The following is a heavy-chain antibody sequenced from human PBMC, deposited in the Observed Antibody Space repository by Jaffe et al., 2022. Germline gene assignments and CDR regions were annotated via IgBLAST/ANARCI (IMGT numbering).Heavy chain of an antibody. CDR2: IYYSGST. Sequence: QLQLQESGPGLVKPSETLSLTCTVSGGSISSSSYYWGWIRQPPGKGLEWIGSIYYSGSTYYNPSLKSRVTISVDTSKNQFSLKLSSVTAADTAVYYCARLSMIRYFDWLLYGYEGDFDYWGQGTLVTVSS. D-gene: IGHD3-9*01. CDR1: GGSISSSSYY. V-gene: IGHV4-39*01. CDR3: ARLSMIRYFDWLLYGYEGDFDY. J-gene: IGHJ4*02.